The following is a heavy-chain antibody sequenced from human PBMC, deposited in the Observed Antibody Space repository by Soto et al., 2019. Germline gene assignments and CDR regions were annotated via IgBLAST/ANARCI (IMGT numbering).Heavy chain of an antibody. D-gene: IGHD1-1*01. Sequence: PSETLSLTCTVSGASISGSYWSWIRKSAGKGLEWIGRIYVTGTTDYNPSLKSRVMMSVDTSKKQFSLKLRSVTAADTAVYYCVRDGTKTLRDWFDPWGQGISVTVSS. CDR1: GASISGSY. V-gene: IGHV4-4*07. J-gene: IGHJ5*02. CDR2: IYVTGTT. CDR3: VRDGTKTLRDWFDP.